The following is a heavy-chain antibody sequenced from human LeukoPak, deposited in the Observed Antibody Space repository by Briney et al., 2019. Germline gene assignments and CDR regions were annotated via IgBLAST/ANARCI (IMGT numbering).Heavy chain of an antibody. CDR2: ISGGST. D-gene: IGHD6-13*01. CDR1: GFTFSSYA. V-gene: IGHV3-23*01. Sequence: GGSLRLSCAASGFTFSSYAMSWVRQAPGKGLEWVSAISGGSTYYADSVKGRFTISRDNSKNTLYPQMNSLRAEDTAVYYCAKGSGYSSLNAFDIWGQGTMVTVSS. J-gene: IGHJ3*02. CDR3: AKGSGYSSLNAFDI.